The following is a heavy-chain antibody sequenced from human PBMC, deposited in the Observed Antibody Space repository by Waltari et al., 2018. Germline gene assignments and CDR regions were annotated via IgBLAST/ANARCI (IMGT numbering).Heavy chain of an antibody. CDR1: GFRFSNYW. Sequence: EEQLLESGGGLVQPGDSLRLSCAASGFRFSNYWMNWVRQAPGKGLVWVARISNDETTLTYADAVKRRFTISRDNAKNTVYLQMKRLRADDTAVYYCARLAPRTYRSPVPGRHYYYGMDVWGQGTTVTVSS. V-gene: IGHV3-74*03. CDR3: ARLAPRTYRSPVPGRHYYYGMDV. D-gene: IGHD3-10*01. CDR2: ISNDETTL. J-gene: IGHJ6*02.